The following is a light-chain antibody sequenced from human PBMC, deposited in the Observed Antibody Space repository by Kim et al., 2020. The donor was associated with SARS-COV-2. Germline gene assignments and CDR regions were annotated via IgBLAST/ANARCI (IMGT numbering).Light chain of an antibody. CDR3: SSYRSRSTLGV. J-gene: IGLJ2*01. CDR1: SSDVGGYKY. CDR2: DVS. V-gene: IGLV2-14*03. Sequence: QSALTQPASVSGSPGQSITISCTGTSSDVGGYKYVSWYQQHPGNAPKLIIYDVSNRPSGVSDRFSGSKSGNTASLTISGLQAEDEADYYCSSYRSRSTLGVFGGGTQLTVL.